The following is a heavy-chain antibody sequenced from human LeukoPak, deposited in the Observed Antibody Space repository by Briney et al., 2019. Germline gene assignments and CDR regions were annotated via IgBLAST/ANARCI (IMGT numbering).Heavy chain of an antibody. J-gene: IGHJ4*02. CDR3: ARGAVEVAGTINI. CDR1: GGSISGYY. D-gene: IGHD6-13*01. V-gene: IGHV4-59*01. CDR2: IFHTGST. Sequence: SETLLLTCTVSGGSISGYYWSWIRQSPGKGLEWIGYIFHTGSTNYNPSLKSRVTISVDTSKNQFSLQLSSVTAADTAVYYCARGAVEVAGTINIWGQGTLVTVSS.